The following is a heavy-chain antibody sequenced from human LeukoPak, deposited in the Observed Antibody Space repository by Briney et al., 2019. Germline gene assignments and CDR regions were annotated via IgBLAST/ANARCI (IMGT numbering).Heavy chain of an antibody. J-gene: IGHJ4*02. Sequence: SETLSLTCAVYGGSFSGYYWSWIRQPPGKGLEWIGEINHSGSTNYNPSLKSRVTISVDTSKNQLSLKLSSVTAADTAVYYCAREGYSTGWYVDHWGQGTLVTVSS. CDR1: GGSFSGYY. D-gene: IGHD6-19*01. CDR3: AREGYSTGWYVDH. CDR2: INHSGST. V-gene: IGHV4-34*01.